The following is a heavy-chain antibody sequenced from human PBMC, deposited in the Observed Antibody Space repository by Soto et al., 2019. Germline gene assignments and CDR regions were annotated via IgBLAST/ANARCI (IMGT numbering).Heavy chain of an antibody. J-gene: IGHJ4*02. D-gene: IGHD3-22*01. CDR1: GDSISTSGYY. Sequence: SETLSLTCTVSGDSISTSGYYWGWVRQPPGKGLEWVGNIYYTGSTYYNPSLTSRVTISVDTSKNQFSLQLSSVTAADTAVYYCARHYYDTTGYHYFFDYWGQGTLVTVSS. CDR2: IYYTGST. V-gene: IGHV4-39*01. CDR3: ARHYYDTTGYHYFFDY.